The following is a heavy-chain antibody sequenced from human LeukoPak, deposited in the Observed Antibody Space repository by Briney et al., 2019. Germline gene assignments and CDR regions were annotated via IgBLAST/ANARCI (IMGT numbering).Heavy chain of an antibody. CDR3: ATYRGPVGATPIFDY. J-gene: IGHJ4*02. V-gene: IGHV1-18*01. D-gene: IGHD1-26*01. Sequence: GASVKVSCKASGYTFSTYGFSWVRQAPGQGLEWMGWISAYNGNTNYAQRFQGRVTMTTDTSTSTAYMELSSLRSEDTAVYYCATYRGPVGATPIFDYWGQGTLVTVSS. CDR2: ISAYNGNT. CDR1: GYTFSTYG.